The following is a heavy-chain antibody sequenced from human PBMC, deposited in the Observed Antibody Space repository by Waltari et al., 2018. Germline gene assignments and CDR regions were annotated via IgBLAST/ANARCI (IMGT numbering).Heavy chain of an antibody. CDR2: SMPIFGTA. V-gene: IGHV1-69*05. D-gene: IGHD5-12*01. CDR3: EKARRNGYSGCDCYLEN. CDR1: GGPFSGYP. Sequence: VPLVESGAEVPKPRSSLTVSCKASGGPFSGYPISWVGVAPGQGLEWMGESMPIFGTANYERRVHVRVKTSKDKATSTAYMEMSTLRSEDNGVKDYEKARRNGYSGCDCYLENWGQGTLVTVSS. J-gene: IGHJ4*02.